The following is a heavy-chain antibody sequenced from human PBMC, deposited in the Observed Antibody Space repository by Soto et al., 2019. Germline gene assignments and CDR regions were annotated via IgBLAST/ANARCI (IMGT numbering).Heavy chain of an antibody. CDR3: ARQAYSSSWYYFDY. Sequence: PSETLSLTCTVSGGSISGSSDYWGWIRQPPGKGLEWIGSIYYSGSTYYNPSLKSRVTISVDTSKNQFSLKLSSVTAADTAVYYCARQAYSSSWYYFDYWGQGTLVTVSS. CDR1: GGSISGSSDY. D-gene: IGHD6-13*01. CDR2: IYYSGST. J-gene: IGHJ4*02. V-gene: IGHV4-39*01.